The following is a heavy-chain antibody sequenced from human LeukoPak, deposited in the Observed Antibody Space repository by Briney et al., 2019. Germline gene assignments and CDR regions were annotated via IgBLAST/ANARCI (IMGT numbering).Heavy chain of an antibody. CDR3: ARDQGYYYDSSGYQDY. Sequence: SETLSLTCTVSGGSISSYYWSWIRQPAGKGLEWIWRIYTSGSTNYNPSLKSRVTMSVDTSKNQFSLKLSSVTAADTAVYYCARDQGYYYDSSGYQDYWGQGTLVTVSS. CDR1: GGSISSYY. CDR2: IYTSGST. V-gene: IGHV4-4*07. J-gene: IGHJ4*02. D-gene: IGHD3-22*01.